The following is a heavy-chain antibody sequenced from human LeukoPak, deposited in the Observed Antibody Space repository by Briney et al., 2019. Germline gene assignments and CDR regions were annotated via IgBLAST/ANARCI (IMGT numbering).Heavy chain of an antibody. CDR1: GGSFRGYY. V-gene: IGHV4-34*01. J-gene: IGHJ4*02. CDR3: ARGPRNYGGRFDY. Sequence: SETLPLTCAVYGGSFRGYYWSWIRQPPGKGLEWIGEINFGGSINYTPSLKSRVTISVDTSKNQFSLKLSSVTAADTAVYYCARGPRNYGGRFDYWGQGTLVTVSS. CDR2: INFGGSI. D-gene: IGHD4-23*01.